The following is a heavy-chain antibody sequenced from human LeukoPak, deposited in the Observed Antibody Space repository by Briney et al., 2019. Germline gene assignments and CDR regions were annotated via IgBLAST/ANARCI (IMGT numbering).Heavy chain of an antibody. V-gene: IGHV3-21*01. CDR2: ISSSSSYI. Sequence: GGSLRLSCAASGFTFSSYSMNWVRQAPGKGLEWVSSISSSSSYIYYADSVKGRFTISRDNAKNSLYLQMHSLRAEDTAVYYCAREIRGKYCSGGSCYDGYYYYYMDVWGKGTTVTVSS. J-gene: IGHJ6*03. CDR3: AREIRGKYCSGGSCYDGYYYYYMDV. D-gene: IGHD2-15*01. CDR1: GFTFSSYS.